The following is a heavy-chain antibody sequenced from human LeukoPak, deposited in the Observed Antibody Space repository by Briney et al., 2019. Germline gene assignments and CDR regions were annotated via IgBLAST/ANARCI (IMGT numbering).Heavy chain of an antibody. J-gene: IGHJ4*02. CDR1: GFTLINAC. CDR2: IKSNIDGGTT. D-gene: IGHD3-22*01. Sequence: GGSLRLSCAASGFTLINACMTWVRQAPGKGLEWVGRIKSNIDGGTTDYAASVKGRFTISRDDSRNTLYLQMNSLKMEDTAVYYCTTDSSTMIVVVPFWGQGTLVTVSS. V-gene: IGHV3-15*01. CDR3: TTDSSTMIVVVPF.